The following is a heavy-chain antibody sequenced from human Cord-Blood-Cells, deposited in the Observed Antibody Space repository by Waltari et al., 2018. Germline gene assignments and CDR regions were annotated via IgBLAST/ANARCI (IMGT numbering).Heavy chain of an antibody. V-gene: IGHV3-23*01. D-gene: IGHD7-27*01. J-gene: IGHJ2*01. Sequence: EVQLLESGGGLVQPGGSLRLSCAASGFTFSRYAMSWVRQAPGKGLEWVSAISGSGGSTYYADSVKGRFTISRDNSKNTLYLQMNSLRAEDTAVYYCAKSTNWGFSGWYLDLWGRGTLVTVSS. CDR3: AKSTNWGFSGWYLDL. CDR1: GFTFSRYA. CDR2: ISGSGGST.